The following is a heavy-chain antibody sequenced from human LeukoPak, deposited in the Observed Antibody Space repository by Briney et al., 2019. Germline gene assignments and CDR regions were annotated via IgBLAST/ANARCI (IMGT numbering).Heavy chain of an antibody. D-gene: IGHD5-12*01. J-gene: IGHJ5*02. CDR1: GCSPSSYY. CDR2: VYSSGSK. V-gene: IGHV4-59*01. CDR3: ARVYYSGYDKGTWFDP. Sequence: WETLSLTRAEPGCSPSSYYWSWIRRPPVEELGWIGYVYSSGSKNYNPSLKSRVTISVDTSKNQFSLKLSSVTAADTAVYYCARVYYSGYDKGTWFDPWGQGTLVTVSS.